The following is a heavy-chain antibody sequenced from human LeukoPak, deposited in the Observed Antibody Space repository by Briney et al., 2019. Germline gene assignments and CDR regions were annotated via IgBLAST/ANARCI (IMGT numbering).Heavy chain of an antibody. Sequence: GASVKVSCKASGYTLTGYYMHWVRQAPGQGLEWMGWINPNSGGTNYAQKFQGRVTMTRDTSISTAYMELSRLRSDDTAVYYCAREVSWSGNNWFDPWGQGTLVTVSS. D-gene: IGHD3-3*01. V-gene: IGHV1-2*02. CDR2: INPNSGGT. CDR3: AREVSWSGNNWFDP. CDR1: GYTLTGYY. J-gene: IGHJ5*02.